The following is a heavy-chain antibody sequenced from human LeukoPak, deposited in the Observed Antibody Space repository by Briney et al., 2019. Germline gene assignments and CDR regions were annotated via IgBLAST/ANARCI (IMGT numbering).Heavy chain of an antibody. CDR1: GFTFSNYG. D-gene: IGHD3-10*01. J-gene: IGHJ4*02. CDR3: ARDIWSGESRFLDY. Sequence: QAGGSLRLSCAASGFTFSNYGMHWARQAPGKGLEWVAFIWPTGRHIFYGDSVRGRFTISRDNSLDILYLAMNTLRADDTAVYYCARDIWSGESRFLDYWGQGTLITVSS. CDR2: IWPTGRHI. V-gene: IGHV3-33*01.